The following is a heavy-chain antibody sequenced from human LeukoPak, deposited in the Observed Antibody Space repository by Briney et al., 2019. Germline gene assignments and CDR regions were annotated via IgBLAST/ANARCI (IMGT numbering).Heavy chain of an antibody. CDR3: ARQYSSGWARYFDY. D-gene: IGHD6-19*01. CDR1: GGSISSSIYY. J-gene: IGHJ4*02. V-gene: IGHV4-39*01. Sequence: PSETLSLTCTVSGGSISSSIYYWGWIRQPPGKGLEWIGSIYYSGSTYYNPSLKGRVTISVDTSKNQFSLKLSSVTAADTAVYYCARQYSSGWARYFDYWGQGNLVTVSS. CDR2: IYYSGST.